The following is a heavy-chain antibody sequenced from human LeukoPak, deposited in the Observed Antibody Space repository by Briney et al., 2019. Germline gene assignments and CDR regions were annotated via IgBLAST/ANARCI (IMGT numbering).Heavy chain of an antibody. CDR3: ARELVVAATHYFDY. CDR1: GGSISSGGYY. J-gene: IGHJ4*02. D-gene: IGHD2-15*01. Sequence: SETLSLTCTVSGGSISSGGYYWSWIRQHPGKGLEWIGYIYYSGSTYYNPSLKSRVTISVDTSKNQFSLKLSSVTAADTAVYYCARELVVAATHYFDYWGQGTLVTVSS. CDR2: IYYSGST. V-gene: IGHV4-31*03.